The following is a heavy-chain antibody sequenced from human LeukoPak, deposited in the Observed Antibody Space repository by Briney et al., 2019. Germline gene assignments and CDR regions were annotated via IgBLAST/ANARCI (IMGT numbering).Heavy chain of an antibody. J-gene: IGHJ3*02. D-gene: IGHD6-19*01. V-gene: IGHV3-9*01. CDR1: GFTFDDYA. CDR2: ISWNSGSI. Sequence: GRSLRLSCAASGFTFDDYAMHWVRQAPGKGLEWVSGISWNSGSINYADSVKGRFTISRDNAKNSLYLQMNSLRAEDTAVYYCARDKGLNAFDIWGQGTMVTVSS. CDR3: ARDKGLNAFDI.